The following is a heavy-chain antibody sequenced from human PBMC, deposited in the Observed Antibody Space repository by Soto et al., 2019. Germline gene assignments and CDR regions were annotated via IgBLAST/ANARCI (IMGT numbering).Heavy chain of an antibody. D-gene: IGHD3-9*01. Sequence: ASVKVSCKASGYIFTGYHIHWVRQAPGRGLEWMGWINPNSGDTEYAQDFQGRVTMTRDTSFNLVYMEMSGLMSDDTAVYYCARDARGTRGFDEMDIWGQGTTVTVSS. J-gene: IGHJ6*02. V-gene: IGHV1-2*02. CDR3: ARDARGTRGFDEMDI. CDR1: GYIFTGYH. CDR2: INPNSGDT.